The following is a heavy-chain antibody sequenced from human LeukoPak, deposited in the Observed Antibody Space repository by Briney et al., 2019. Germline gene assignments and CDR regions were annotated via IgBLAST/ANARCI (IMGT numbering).Heavy chain of an antibody. CDR3: AREETLLASLPWFDP. Sequence: SVKVSCKASGGTFSSYAISWVRQAPGQGLEWMGGIIPIFGTANYAQKFQGRVTITADKSTSTAYMELSSLRPEDTAVYYCAREETLLASLPWFDPWGQGTLVTVSS. J-gene: IGHJ5*02. CDR2: IIPIFGTA. CDR1: GGTFSSYA. V-gene: IGHV1-69*06. D-gene: IGHD2-15*01.